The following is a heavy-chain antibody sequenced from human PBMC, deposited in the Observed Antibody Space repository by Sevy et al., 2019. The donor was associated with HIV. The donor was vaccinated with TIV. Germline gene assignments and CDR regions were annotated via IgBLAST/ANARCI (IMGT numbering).Heavy chain of an antibody. D-gene: IGHD3-10*01. CDR1: GFTFSSYG. CDR3: ARTYYYGSGSHYYFDY. CDR2: IWYDGSNK. J-gene: IGHJ4*02. V-gene: IGHV3-33*01. Sequence: GGSLRLSCAASGFTFSSYGMHWVRQAPGKGLEWVAVIWYDGSNKYYADSVKGRFTISRDNSKNTLYLQMNSLRAEDTAVYYCARTYYYGSGSHYYFDYWAREPWSPSPQ.